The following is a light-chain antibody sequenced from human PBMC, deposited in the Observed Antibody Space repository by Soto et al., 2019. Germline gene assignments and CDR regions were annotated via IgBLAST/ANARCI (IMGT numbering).Light chain of an antibody. Sequence: DIALTQSPATLSLSPLERSTLCFRASQSVSNFLAWYQQKPGQAPRLLIYDASNRATGIPARFSGSGFGTDFTLTISSLEPEDFAVYYCHQRNKWRTFGQGTKVDIK. CDR1: QSVSNF. J-gene: IGKJ1*01. CDR3: HQRNKWRT. V-gene: IGKV3-11*01. CDR2: DAS.